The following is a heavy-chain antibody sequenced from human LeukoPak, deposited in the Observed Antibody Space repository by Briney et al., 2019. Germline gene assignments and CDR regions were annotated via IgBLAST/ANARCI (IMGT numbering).Heavy chain of an antibody. CDR3: ARRLAAAAKGGFDY. J-gene: IGHJ4*02. D-gene: IGHD6-13*01. CDR2: INHSGST. Sequence: TSETLSLTCAVYGGSFSGYYWSWIRQPPGKGLEWIGEINHSGSTNYNPSLKSRVTISVDTSKNQFSLKLSSVTAADTAVYYCARRLAAAAKGGFDYWGQGTLVTVSS. V-gene: IGHV4-34*01. CDR1: GGSFSGYY.